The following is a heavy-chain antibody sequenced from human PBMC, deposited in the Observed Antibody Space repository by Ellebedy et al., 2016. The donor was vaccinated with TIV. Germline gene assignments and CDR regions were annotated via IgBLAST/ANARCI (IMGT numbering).Heavy chain of an antibody. V-gene: IGHV3-7*01. CDR3: ASHCSGFN. CDR1: GFSFSRYW. J-gene: IGHJ4*02. D-gene: IGHD2-15*01. CDR2: IKPDGSAT. Sequence: GESLKISCVGSGFSFSRYWMSWVRQAPGKGLQWVANIKPDGSATNYVDSVKGRFIISRDNAKNSVYLQINSLRAEDTGVYFCASHCSGFNWGQGTLVTVSS.